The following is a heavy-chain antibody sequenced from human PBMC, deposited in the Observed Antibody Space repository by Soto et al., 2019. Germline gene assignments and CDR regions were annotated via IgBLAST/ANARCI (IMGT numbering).Heavy chain of an antibody. CDR1: GFTFSSYA. J-gene: IGHJ4*02. CDR2: ISGSGGST. V-gene: IGHV3-23*01. D-gene: IGHD6-6*01. Sequence: GGSLSLSCAVSGFTFSSYAMSWVRQAPGKGLEWVSAISGSGGSTYYADSVKGRFTISRDNSKNTLYLQMNSLRAEDTAVYYCARPGAIAARPFDYWGQGTLVTVSS. CDR3: ARPGAIAARPFDY.